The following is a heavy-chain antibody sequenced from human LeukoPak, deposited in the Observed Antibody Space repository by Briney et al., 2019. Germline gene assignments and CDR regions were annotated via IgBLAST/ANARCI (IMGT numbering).Heavy chain of an antibody. J-gene: IGHJ3*02. CDR1: GGSISSYY. V-gene: IGHV4-59*01. CDR2: IYYSGST. D-gene: IGHD1-26*01. Sequence: PSETLSLTCTVSGGSISSYYWSWIRQPPGKGLEWIGYIYYSGSTNYNPSLKSRVTISVDTSKNQFSLKLSSVTAADTAVYYCATAYSGSYYPSFSDAFDIWGQGTMVTVSS. CDR3: ATAYSGSYYPSFSDAFDI.